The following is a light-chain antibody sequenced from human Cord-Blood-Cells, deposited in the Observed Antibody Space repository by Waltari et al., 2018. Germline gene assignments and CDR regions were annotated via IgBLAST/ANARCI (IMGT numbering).Light chain of an antibody. J-gene: IGLJ3*02. CDR1: SSDVGGYNY. Sequence: QSALTQPASVSGSPGQSITISCTGTSSDVGGYNYVSWYQQHPGKAPKLMIYDVSKRPSGVSNRFSGSKSGNTASLTISGLQAEDEADYYCYSAADNNWVFGGGTKLTVL. CDR3: YSAADNNWV. CDR2: DVS. V-gene: IGLV2-14*01.